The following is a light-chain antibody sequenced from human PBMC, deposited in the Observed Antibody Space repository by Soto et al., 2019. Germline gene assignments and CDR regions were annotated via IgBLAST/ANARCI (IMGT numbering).Light chain of an antibody. Sequence: QSVLTQPPSGSGAPGQRVTISCTGSSSNIGEGYDVHWYQQLPGTAPKLLVYENTNRHSGVPDRFSGSRSGTSASMASTGLQAEDEADYYCQSYDNSRSGWVFGGGTKLTVL. V-gene: IGLV1-40*01. J-gene: IGLJ2*01. CDR1: SSNIGEGYD. CDR2: ENT. CDR3: QSYDNSRSGWV.